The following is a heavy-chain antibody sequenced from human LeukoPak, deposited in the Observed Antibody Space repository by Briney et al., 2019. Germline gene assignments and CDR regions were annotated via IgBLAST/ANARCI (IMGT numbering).Heavy chain of an antibody. CDR2: IYYSGST. CDR1: GGSISSSSYY. J-gene: IGHJ6*03. D-gene: IGHD6-19*01. Sequence: PSETLSLTCTVSGGSISSSSYYWGWIRQPSGKGLEWIESIYYSGSTYYNPSLKSRVTISVDTSKNQFSLKLSSVTAADTAVYYCARGLDHSSGWFTQKYYYYYMDVWGKGTTVTISS. V-gene: IGHV4-39*07. CDR3: ARGLDHSSGWFTQKYYYYYMDV.